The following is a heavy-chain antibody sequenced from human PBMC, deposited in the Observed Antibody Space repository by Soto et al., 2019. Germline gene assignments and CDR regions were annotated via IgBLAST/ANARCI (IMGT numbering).Heavy chain of an antibody. V-gene: IGHV1-24*01. CDR1: GYTLTELS. CDR3: ATVPPESYCSGGSCYYAFDI. Sequence: EASVQVSCKVSGYTLTELSMHWVRQAPGKGLEWMGGFDPEDGETIYAQKFQGRVTMTEDTSTDTAYMELSSLRSEDTAVYYCATVPPESYCSGGSCYYAFDIWGQGTMVTVSS. D-gene: IGHD2-15*01. CDR2: FDPEDGET. J-gene: IGHJ3*02.